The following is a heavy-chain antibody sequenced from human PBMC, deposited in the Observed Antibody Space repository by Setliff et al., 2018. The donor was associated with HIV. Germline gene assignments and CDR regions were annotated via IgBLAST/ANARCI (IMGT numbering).Heavy chain of an antibody. CDR3: AKDVAGDYNFDY. CDR1: GFTFRTYW. V-gene: IGHV3-74*01. D-gene: IGHD4-17*01. CDR2: IHSDGTNT. J-gene: IGHJ4*02. Sequence: GGSLRLSCAASGFTFRTYWMHWVRQIPGKGLVWVSRIHSDGTNTSYADSVKGRFTISRDNSKNTLYLQMNSLRAEDTAVYYCAKDVAGDYNFDYWGQGTLVTVSS.